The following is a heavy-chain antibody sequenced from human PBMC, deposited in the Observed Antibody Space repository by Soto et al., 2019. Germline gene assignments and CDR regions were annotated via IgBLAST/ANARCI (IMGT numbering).Heavy chain of an antibody. CDR2: ISDDGDKR. CDR1: GFTFSNYG. D-gene: IGHD1-26*01. CDR3: AKARVRIVGANSFDY. J-gene: IGHJ4*02. Sequence: HPGGSLRLSCVGSGFTFSNYGMHWVRQPPGKGLEWVALISDDGDKRYYADSVRGRLIISRDNSKDTLYLQMNSLGPDDTAVYFCAKARVRIVGANSFDYWDQGTPVTVSS. V-gene: IGHV3-30*18.